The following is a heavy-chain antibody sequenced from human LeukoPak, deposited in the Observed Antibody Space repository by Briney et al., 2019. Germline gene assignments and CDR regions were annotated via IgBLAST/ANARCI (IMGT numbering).Heavy chain of an antibody. J-gene: IGHJ4*02. CDR2: ITASGTAM. Sequence: SGGSLRLSCAASGFTFSSYSMNWVRQAPGKGLEWVSHITASGTAMFYADSVKGRFTTSRDNAKNSLYLQMNSLRDEDTAVYYCASSGSYRFDYWGQGTLVTVSS. D-gene: IGHD1-26*01. V-gene: IGHV3-48*02. CDR3: ASSGSYRFDY. CDR1: GFTFSSYS.